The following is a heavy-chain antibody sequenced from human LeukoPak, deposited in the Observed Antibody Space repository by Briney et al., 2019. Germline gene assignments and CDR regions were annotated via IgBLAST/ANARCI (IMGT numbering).Heavy chain of an antibody. J-gene: IGHJ6*03. CDR3: ARHGGYTNGYELKNYYQYYVDV. CDR2: IIPIFRTT. Sequence: ASVKVSCKASGGTFSKYAFSWVRQAPGQGLEWMGGIIPIFRTTKYAQKFQGRVTITADESTTTAYMELSSLRSEDTALYYCARHGGYTNGYELKNYYQYYVDVWGKGTTLTVSS. CDR1: GGTFSKYA. D-gene: IGHD5-18*01. V-gene: IGHV1-69*13.